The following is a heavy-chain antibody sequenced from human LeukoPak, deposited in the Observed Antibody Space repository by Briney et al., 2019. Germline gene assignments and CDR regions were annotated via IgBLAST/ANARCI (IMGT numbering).Heavy chain of an antibody. J-gene: IGHJ5*02. CDR2: ISAYNGNT. CDR3: ARSDTLEP. CDR1: GDTLTELS. D-gene: IGHD3-9*01. Sequence: ASVKVSCKVSGDTLTELSMHWVRQAPGKGLEWMGWISAYNGNTNYAQKLQGRVTTTTDTSTSTAYMELRSLRSDDTAVYYCARSDTLEPWGQGTLVIVSS. V-gene: IGHV1-18*01.